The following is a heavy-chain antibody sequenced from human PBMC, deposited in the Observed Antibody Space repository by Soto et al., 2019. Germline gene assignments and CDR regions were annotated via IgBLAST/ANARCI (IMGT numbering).Heavy chain of an antibody. CDR2: ISYDGSNK. Sequence: GGSLRLSCAASGFTFSSYAMHWVRQAPGKGLGWVAVISYDGSNKYYADSVKGRFTISRDNSKNTLYLQMNSLRAEDTAVYYCARDPTYYYDSSGYYRGAAFDYWGQGTLVTVSS. CDR3: ARDPTYYYDSSGYYRGAAFDY. CDR1: GFTFSSYA. J-gene: IGHJ4*02. D-gene: IGHD3-22*01. V-gene: IGHV3-30-3*01.